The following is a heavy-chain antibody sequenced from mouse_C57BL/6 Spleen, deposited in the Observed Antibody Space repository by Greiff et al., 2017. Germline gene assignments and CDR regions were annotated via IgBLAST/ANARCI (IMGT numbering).Heavy chain of an antibody. V-gene: IGHV3-6*01. D-gene: IGHD2-1*01. CDR2: ISYDGSN. J-gene: IGHJ2*01. CDR3: ARVGNYVFDY. Sequence: VQLKESGPGLVKPSQSLSLTCSVTGYSITSGYYWNWIRQFPGNKLEWMGYISYDGSNNYNPSLKNRISITRDTSKNQFFLKLNSVTTEDTATYYCARVGNYVFDYWGQGTTLTVSS. CDR1: GYSITSGYY.